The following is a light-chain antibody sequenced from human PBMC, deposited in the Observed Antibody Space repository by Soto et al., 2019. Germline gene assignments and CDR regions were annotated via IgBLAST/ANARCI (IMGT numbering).Light chain of an antibody. CDR3: QQRSNWPLLT. Sequence: EIVLTQSPATLSLSPGERATLSCRASQSVSSYLAWYQQKPGQAPRLLIYDASNSATGIPARFSGSGSGTDFTLTISSLEAEDLAVYYCQQRSNWPLLTFGGGTKVEIK. CDR2: DAS. V-gene: IGKV3-11*01. CDR1: QSVSSY. J-gene: IGKJ4*01.